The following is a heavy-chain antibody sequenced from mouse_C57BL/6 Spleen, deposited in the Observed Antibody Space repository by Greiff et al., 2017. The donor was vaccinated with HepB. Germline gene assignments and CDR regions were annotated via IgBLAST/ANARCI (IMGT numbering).Heavy chain of an antibody. CDR1: GYSITSGYY. CDR3: AREGDYDDYAMDY. CDR2: ISYDGSN. D-gene: IGHD2-4*01. V-gene: IGHV3-6*01. J-gene: IGHJ4*01. Sequence: EVKLQESGPGLVKPSQSLSLTCSVTGYSITSGYYWTWIRQFPGNKLEWMGYISYDGSNNYNPSLKNRISITRDTSKNQFFLKLNSVTTEDTATYYCAREGDYDDYAMDYWGQGTSVTVSS.